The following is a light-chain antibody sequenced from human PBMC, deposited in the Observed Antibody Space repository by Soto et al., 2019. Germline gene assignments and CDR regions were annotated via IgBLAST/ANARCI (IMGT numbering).Light chain of an antibody. V-gene: IGLV1-40*01. CDR2: GTN. CDR3: TSYTHNNTLV. CDR1: SSNIETNYD. J-gene: IGLJ3*02. Sequence: QSVLTQPPSVSGAPGQRVAISCTGSSSNIETNYDVHWYHHLPGTAPKLLIYGTNNRPSGVPDRFSGSRSGTSASLAITGLQAEDEADYYCTSYTHNNTLVFGGGNKVTVL.